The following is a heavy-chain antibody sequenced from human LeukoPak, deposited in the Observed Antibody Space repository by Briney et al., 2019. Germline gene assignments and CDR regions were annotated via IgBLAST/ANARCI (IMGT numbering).Heavy chain of an antibody. Sequence: ASVKVSRKASGGTFSSYAISWVRQAPGQGLEWMGGIIPIFGTANYAQKFQGRVTITTDESTSTAYMELSSLRSEDTAVYYCARESSCSSTSCYNGWFDPWGQGTLVTVSS. V-gene: IGHV1-69*05. D-gene: IGHD2-2*02. CDR3: ARESSCSSTSCYNGWFDP. J-gene: IGHJ5*02. CDR1: GGTFSSYA. CDR2: IIPIFGTA.